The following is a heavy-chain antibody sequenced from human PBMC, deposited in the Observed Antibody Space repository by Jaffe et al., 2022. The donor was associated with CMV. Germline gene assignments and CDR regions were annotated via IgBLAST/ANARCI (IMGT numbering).Heavy chain of an antibody. J-gene: IGHJ4*02. V-gene: IGHV4-59*01. D-gene: IGHD3-16*01. CDR1: GGSISSYY. CDR3: ARGVSELGYFDY. Sequence: QVQLQESGPGLVKPSETLSLTCTVSGGSISSYYWSWIRQPPGKGLEWIGYIYYSGSTNYNPSLKSRVTISVDTSKNQFSLKLSSVTAADTAVYYCARGVSELGYFDYWGQGTLVTVSS. CDR2: IYYSGST.